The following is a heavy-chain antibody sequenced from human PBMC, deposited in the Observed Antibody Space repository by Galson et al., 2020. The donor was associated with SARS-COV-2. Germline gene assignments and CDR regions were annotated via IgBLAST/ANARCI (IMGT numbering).Heavy chain of an antibody. CDR1: GYTFTTYG. CDR3: ARDVNHGLDS. Sequence: ASVKVTCKASGYTFTTYGISWLRQALGQGLEWMGWISADTGKTNYAQKLLDRVTMTRNTSTGTAYLELGSLMSDDTAVYFCARDVNHGLDSWGQGALVTVSA. V-gene: IGHV1-18*01. CDR2: ISADTGKT. D-gene: IGHD2-8*01. J-gene: IGHJ4*02.